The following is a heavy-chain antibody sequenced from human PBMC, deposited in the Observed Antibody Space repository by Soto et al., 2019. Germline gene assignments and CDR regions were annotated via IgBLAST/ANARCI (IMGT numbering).Heavy chain of an antibody. V-gene: IGHV1-58*01. D-gene: IGHD6-6*01. J-gene: IGHJ6*02. Sequence: QMQLVQSGPEVKKPGTSVKVSCKASGFTFTSSAVQWVRQARGQRLEWIGWIVVGSGNTNYAQKFQERVTITRDRSTSTAYMELSSLRSEDTAVYYCAADSYSSSSLYYDGMDVWGQGTTVTVSS. CDR3: AADSYSSSSLYYDGMDV. CDR1: GFTFTSSA. CDR2: IVVGSGNT.